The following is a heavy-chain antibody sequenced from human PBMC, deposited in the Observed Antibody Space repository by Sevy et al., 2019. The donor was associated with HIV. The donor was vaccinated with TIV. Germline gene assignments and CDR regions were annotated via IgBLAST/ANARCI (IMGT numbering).Heavy chain of an antibody. D-gene: IGHD3-10*01. V-gene: IGHV1-69*13. CDR3: ARDRKVGYYYGSGSPGYGMDV. Sequence: ASVKVSCKASGGTFSSYAISWVRQAPGQGLEWMGGIIPIFGTANYAQKFQGRVTITADESTSTAYMELSSLRSEDTDVYYCARDRKVGYYYGSGSPGYGMDVWGQGTTVTVSS. CDR1: GGTFSSYA. CDR2: IIPIFGTA. J-gene: IGHJ6*02.